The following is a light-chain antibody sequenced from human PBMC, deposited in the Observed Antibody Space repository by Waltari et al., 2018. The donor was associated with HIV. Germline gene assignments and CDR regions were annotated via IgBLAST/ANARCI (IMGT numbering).Light chain of an antibody. CDR2: EDS. V-gene: IGLV6-57*04. J-gene: IGLJ3*02. Sequence: NSMLTQPHSVSESPGKTGTVSCTRNNGDIASNFVQWCQRGPGSTPTIVGCEDSQRPTGVPVRFYGSIDSSSNSASRTIAGLNTEDEADYYCQSYDTNNRVFGGGTKLTVL. CDR3: QSYDTNNRV. CDR1: NGDIASNF.